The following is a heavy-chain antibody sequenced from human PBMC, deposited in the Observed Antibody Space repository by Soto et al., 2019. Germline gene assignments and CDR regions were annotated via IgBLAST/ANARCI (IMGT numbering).Heavy chain of an antibody. D-gene: IGHD2-21*02. J-gene: IGHJ4*02. V-gene: IGHV3-11*01. CDR1: GFTFSDYY. CDR2: ISTTGGTI. Sequence: GGSLRLSCAASGFTFSDYYMSWIRQAPGKGLEWISYISTTGGTIYYADSVKGRFTISRDNARNSLFLQMNSLRADDTAVYYCARSTEVVTAIPNCFDSWGQGILVTVSS. CDR3: ARSTEVVTAIPNCFDS.